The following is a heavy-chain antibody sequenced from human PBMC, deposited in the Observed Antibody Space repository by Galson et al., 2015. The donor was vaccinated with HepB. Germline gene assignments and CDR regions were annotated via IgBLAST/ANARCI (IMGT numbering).Heavy chain of an antibody. D-gene: IGHD2-2*01. J-gene: IGHJ5*02. V-gene: IGHV4-59*01. CDR1: GDYNSRNY. CDR3: ARGVVTFTASFDS. CDR2: VFHSGTSTT. Sequence: ETLSLTCTVSGDYNSRNYWNSIRQSPGKGLEWMGYVFHSGTSTTNYNPALKSRLTISVDTSMNQVSLRLTSVTAADSGVSFCARGVVTFTASFDSWGQGTLVVVSS.